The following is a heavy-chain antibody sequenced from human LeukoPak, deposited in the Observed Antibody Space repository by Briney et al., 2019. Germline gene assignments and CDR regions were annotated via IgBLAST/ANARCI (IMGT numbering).Heavy chain of an antibody. CDR3: ARGLRQLVRSWHY. CDR1: GGSFSGYY. CDR2: INHSGST. D-gene: IGHD6-6*01. J-gene: IGHJ4*02. Sequence: SGTLSLTCAVYGGSFSGYYWSWIRQPPGKGLEWIGEINHSGSTNYNPSLKSRVTISVDTSKNQFSLKLSSVIAADTAVYYCARGLRQLVRSWHYWGQGTLVTVSS. V-gene: IGHV4-34*01.